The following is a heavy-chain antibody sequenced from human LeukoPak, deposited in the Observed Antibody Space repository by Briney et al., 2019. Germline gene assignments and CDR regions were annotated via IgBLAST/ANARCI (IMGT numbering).Heavy chain of an antibody. CDR2: IKQDGSEK. J-gene: IGHJ5*02. D-gene: IGHD5-24*01. CDR3: ARASDPWLQLT. CDR1: GFTFSNYW. V-gene: IGHV3-7*05. Sequence: GGSLRLSCAASGFTFSNYWMIWVRQAPGKGLEWVGNIKQDGSEKRYADSVRGRFSISRDNAQTSLYLQMNSLRAEDTAVHYCARASDPWLQLTWGQGTLVTVSS.